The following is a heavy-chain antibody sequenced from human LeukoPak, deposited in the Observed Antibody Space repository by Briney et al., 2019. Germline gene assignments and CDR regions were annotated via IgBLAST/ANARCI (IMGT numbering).Heavy chain of an antibody. CDR3: ARASRLGELSLGY. Sequence: PSQTLSLTCTVSGGSLCSGDYYWSWIRQHPGKGLEWIGYISNRGRTYYNPSLKSRLTISVDTSKNQFSLKLSSVTAADTAVHHFARASRLGELSLGYWGQGTLVTVSS. CDR2: ISNRGRT. CDR1: GGSLCSGDYY. V-gene: IGHV4-31*03. J-gene: IGHJ4*02. D-gene: IGHD3-16*02.